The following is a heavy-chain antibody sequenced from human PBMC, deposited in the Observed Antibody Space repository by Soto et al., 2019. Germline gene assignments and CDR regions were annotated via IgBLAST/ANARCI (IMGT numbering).Heavy chain of an antibody. CDR1: GYTFTSYG. CDR2: ISAYNGNT. Sequence: ASVNVSCKASGYTFTSYGISWVRQAPGQGLEWMEWISAYNGNTNYAQKLQGRVTMTTDTSTSTAYMELRSLRSDDTAVYYCARELRFLEWFAFYYYGMDVWVKGSTVNVSS. CDR3: ARELRFLEWFAFYYYGMDV. V-gene: IGHV1-18*01. J-gene: IGHJ6*04. D-gene: IGHD3-3*01.